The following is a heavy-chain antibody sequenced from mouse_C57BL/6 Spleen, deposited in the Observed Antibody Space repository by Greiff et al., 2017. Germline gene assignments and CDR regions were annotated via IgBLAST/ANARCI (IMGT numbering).Heavy chain of an antibody. V-gene: IGHV1-63*01. D-gene: IGHD2-4*01. J-gene: IGHJ2*01. CDR2: IYPGGGYT. Sequence: QVQLQQSGAELVRPGTSVKMSCKASGYTFTNYWIGWAKQRPGHGLEWIGDIYPGGGYTNYNEKFKGKATLTADKSSSTAYMQFSSLTSEDSAIYYCARTIYNDYDEGYYFDYWGQGTTLTVSS. CDR1: GYTFTNYW. CDR3: ARTIYNDYDEGYYFDY.